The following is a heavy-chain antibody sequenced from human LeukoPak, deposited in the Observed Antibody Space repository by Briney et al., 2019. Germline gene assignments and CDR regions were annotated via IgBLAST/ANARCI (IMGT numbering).Heavy chain of an antibody. CDR1: GVSISSYY. CDR2: IYYSGST. D-gene: IGHD3-9*01. Sequence: SSETLSLTCTVSGVSISSYYWSWIRQPPGKGLEWIGYIYYSGSTNYNPSLKSRVTISVDTSKNQFSLKLSSVTAADTAVYYCARLHYDILTGYFLFDYWGQGTLVTVSS. CDR3: ARLHYDILTGYFLFDY. J-gene: IGHJ4*02. V-gene: IGHV4-59*08.